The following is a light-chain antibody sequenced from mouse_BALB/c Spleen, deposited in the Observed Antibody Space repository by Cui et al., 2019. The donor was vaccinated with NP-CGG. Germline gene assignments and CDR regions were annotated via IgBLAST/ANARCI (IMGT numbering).Light chain of an antibody. CDR1: TGAATTRNY. V-gene: IGLV1*01. Sequence: QAVVPQESALTTSPGETVTLTCRSSTGAATTRNYANWVQEKPDHLFTGLIGGTNNRAPGVPARFSGSLIGDKAALTITGAQTEDEAIYFCALWYSNHWVFGGGTKLTVL. CDR3: ALWYSNHWV. CDR2: GTN. J-gene: IGLJ1*01.